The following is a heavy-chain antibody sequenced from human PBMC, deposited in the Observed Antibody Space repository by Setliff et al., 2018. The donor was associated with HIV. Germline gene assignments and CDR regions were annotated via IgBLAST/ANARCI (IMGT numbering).Heavy chain of an antibody. Sequence: HPGGSLRLSCAATGFTFSNYAMSWVRQAPGKGLEWVSSISGNADGNADKLAYADSVKGRFTISRDDSKSTVFLQMNSLRAEDTAVYYCARGSVGIAAVGTRDAFDIWGPGTVVTVSS. CDR2: ISGNADGNADKL. D-gene: IGHD6-13*01. V-gene: IGHV3-23*01. CDR1: GFTFSNYA. J-gene: IGHJ3*02. CDR3: ARGSVGIAAVGTRDAFDI.